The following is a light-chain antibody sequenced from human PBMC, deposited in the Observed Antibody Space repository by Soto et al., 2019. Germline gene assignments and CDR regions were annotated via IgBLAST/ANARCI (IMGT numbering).Light chain of an antibody. Sequence: IMPSPAPVPLTLSPGERSTLPCKASQSVSSNLAWHQQRPGQXPRXXIYGASTRATGVPARFSGGGSGTELTLTITSLKSEDFAVYCCQQYNNWPLTFGPGTRLEI. CDR2: GAS. CDR3: QQYNNWPLT. V-gene: IGKV3D-15*01. CDR1: QSVSSN. J-gene: IGKJ5*01.